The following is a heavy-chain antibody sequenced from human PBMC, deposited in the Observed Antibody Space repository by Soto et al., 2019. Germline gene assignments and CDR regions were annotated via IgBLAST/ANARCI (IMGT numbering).Heavy chain of an antibody. V-gene: IGHV1-18*01. J-gene: IGHJ4*02. CDR3: ARVPTSVRYLVFYFDY. Sequence: QVQLVQSGAEVKEPGASVKVSCKASGYTFINYGITWVRQAPGQGLEWMGWINGFNGNTNYAQMLQGRVTMTTDTSTSTAYMELRSLRSDDTAVYYCARVPTSVRYLVFYFDYWGQGTLVTVSS. CDR1: GYTFINYG. CDR2: INGFNGNT. D-gene: IGHD3-16*02.